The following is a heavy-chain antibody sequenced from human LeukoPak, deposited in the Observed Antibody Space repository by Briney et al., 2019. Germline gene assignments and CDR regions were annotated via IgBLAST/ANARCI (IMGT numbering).Heavy chain of an antibody. CDR2: IYTSGRT. CDR1: GGSISSGSYY. Sequence: ASQTLSLTCTVSGGSISSGSYYWSWVRQPAGKGLEWIGRIYTSGRTNYNPSLKSRVTISVDTSKNQFSLKLSSVTAADTAVYYCASSLYYYDSSGYYSDAFDIWGQGTMVTVSS. CDR3: ASSLYYYDSSGYYSDAFDI. D-gene: IGHD3-22*01. J-gene: IGHJ3*02. V-gene: IGHV4-61*02.